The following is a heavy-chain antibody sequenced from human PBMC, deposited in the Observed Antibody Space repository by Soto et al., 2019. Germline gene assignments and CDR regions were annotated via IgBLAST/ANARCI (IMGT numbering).Heavy chain of an antibody. J-gene: IGHJ4*02. CDR1: VFSCMDYY. V-gene: IGHV3-11*01. Sequence: GVSXRLAGSSCVFSCMDYYRRLIRHAPGKGLECVSYISSSCSTIYYADSVKGRFTISRYNAKNSLYLQMNSLRAEDTAVYYCARVKYRRGNTTDYWGQGPL. CDR3: ARVKYRRGNTTDY. CDR2: ISSSCSTI. D-gene: IGHD5-18*01.